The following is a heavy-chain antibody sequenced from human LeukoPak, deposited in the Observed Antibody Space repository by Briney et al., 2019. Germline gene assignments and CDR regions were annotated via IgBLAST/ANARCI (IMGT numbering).Heavy chain of an antibody. Sequence: ASVKVSCKASGYTFTSYGISWVRQAPGQGLEWMGWISAYNGNTNYAQKLQGRVTMTTDTSTSTAYMELRSLRSDDAAVYYCARGSPYYYDSSGYYVLFDYWAREPWSPSPQ. V-gene: IGHV1-18*01. J-gene: IGHJ4*02. D-gene: IGHD3-22*01. CDR1: GYTFTSYG. CDR2: ISAYNGNT. CDR3: ARGSPYYYDSSGYYVLFDY.